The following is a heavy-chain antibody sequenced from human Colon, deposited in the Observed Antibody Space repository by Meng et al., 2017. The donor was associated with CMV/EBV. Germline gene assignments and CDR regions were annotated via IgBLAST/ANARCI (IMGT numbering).Heavy chain of an antibody. V-gene: IGHV3-23*01. CDR2: ISSSGGTT. D-gene: IGHD3-3*01. CDR1: GFTFSSYA. CDR3: AKRDTIFWDY. J-gene: IGHJ4*02. Sequence: ELQLLESGGGLVQPGGSLRLSCAASGFTFSSYAMSWVRQAPGKGLEWVSTISSSGGTTYYSDSLKGRFTISRDNSKNTLYLQMNSLRAEDTAIYYCAKRDTIFWDYWGQGTLVTVSS.